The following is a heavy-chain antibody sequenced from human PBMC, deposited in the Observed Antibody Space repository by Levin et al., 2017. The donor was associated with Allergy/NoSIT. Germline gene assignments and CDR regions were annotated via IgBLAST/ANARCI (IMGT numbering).Heavy chain of an antibody. Sequence: ASVKVSCKASGYTFTGYYMHWVRQAPGQGLEWMGWINPNSGGTNYAQKFQGRVTMTRDTSISTAYMELSRLRSDDTAVYYCARAIYSGYDFSPDYWGQGTLVTVSS. CDR3: ARAIYSGYDFSPDY. J-gene: IGHJ4*02. CDR2: INPNSGGT. CDR1: GYTFTGYY. D-gene: IGHD5-12*01. V-gene: IGHV1-2*02.